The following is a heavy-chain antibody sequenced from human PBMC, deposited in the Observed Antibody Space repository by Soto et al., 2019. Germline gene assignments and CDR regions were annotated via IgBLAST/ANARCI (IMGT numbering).Heavy chain of an antibody. D-gene: IGHD1-7*01. CDR3: AKASLELRGLNYYGMDV. V-gene: IGHV3-30*18. CDR2: ISYDGSNK. J-gene: IGHJ6*02. Sequence: LRLSCAASGFTFSSYGMHWVRQAPGKGLEWVAVISYDGSNKYYADSVKGRFTISRDNSKNTLYLQMNSLRAEDTAVYYCAKASLELRGLNYYGMDVWGQGTTVTVSS. CDR1: GFTFSSYG.